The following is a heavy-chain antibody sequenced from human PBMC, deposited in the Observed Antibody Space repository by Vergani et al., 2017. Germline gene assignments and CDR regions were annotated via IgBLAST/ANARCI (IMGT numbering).Heavy chain of an antibody. D-gene: IGHD3-10*01. CDR2: INAGNGNT. V-gene: IGHV1-3*01. J-gene: IGHJ4*02. CDR1: GYTFTSYA. Sequence: QVQLVQSGAEVKKPGASVKVSCKASGYTFTSYAMHWVRQAPGQRLEWMGWINAGNGNTKYSQKFQGRVTITRDTSASTAYMELSSLRSEDTAVYYCAGYGGFGESFDYWGQGTLVTVSS. CDR3: AGYGGFGESFDY.